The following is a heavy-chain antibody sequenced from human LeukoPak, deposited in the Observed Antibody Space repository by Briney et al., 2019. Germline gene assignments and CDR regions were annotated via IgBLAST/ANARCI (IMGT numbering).Heavy chain of an antibody. CDR2: IFPSGGEI. CDR3: ATYRQVLLPFES. V-gene: IGHV3-23*01. J-gene: IGHJ4*02. D-gene: IGHD2-8*02. CDR1: GFTFSTFA. Sequence: GGSLRLSCAASGFTFSTFAMIWVRQPPGKGLEWVSSIFPSGGEIHYADSVRGRFTISRNNSKSTLSLQMNSLRAEDTAIYYCATYRQVLLPFESWGQGTLVTVSS.